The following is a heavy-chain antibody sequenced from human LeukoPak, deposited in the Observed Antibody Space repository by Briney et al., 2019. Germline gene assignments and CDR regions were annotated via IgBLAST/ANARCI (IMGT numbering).Heavy chain of an antibody. CDR2: PIPIVGTP. J-gene: IGHJ4*02. V-gene: IGHV1-69*13. Sequence: SPKVSCKASGATFSRSAVAWVRQAPGQRLEWMAGPIPIVGTPYYPQTFQGRVTIAADESTNTAFLEMTSLTADDTAVYFCARPSDGYDYGPHGYWGRGTRIPVSS. CDR3: ARPSDGYDYGPHGY. CDR1: GATFSRSA. D-gene: IGHD5-12*01.